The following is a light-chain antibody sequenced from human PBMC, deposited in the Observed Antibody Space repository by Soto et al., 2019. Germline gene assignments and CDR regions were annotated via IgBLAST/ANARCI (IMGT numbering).Light chain of an antibody. CDR1: QSVSSSY. J-gene: IGKJ4*01. Sequence: EIVLTQCPGTLSLPPGERATLSCRASQSVSSSYLAWYQQKPGQAPRLLIYGASSRATGIPDRFSGSGSGTDFTLTISRLEPEDFAVYYCQQYDSSPLTFGGGTKVEIK. CDR2: GAS. CDR3: QQYDSSPLT. V-gene: IGKV3-20*01.